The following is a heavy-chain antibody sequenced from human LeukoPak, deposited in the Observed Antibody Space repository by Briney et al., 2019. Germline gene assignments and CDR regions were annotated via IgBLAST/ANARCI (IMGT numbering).Heavy chain of an antibody. V-gene: IGHV4-59*08. CDR3: ARHDEIGLIKNGFDI. Sequence: SETLSLTCTVSGGSISSYYWSWIRQPPGKGLEWIGYIYYSGSTNYNPSLKSRVTISVDTSKNQFSLKLSSVTAADTAVYYCARHDEIGLIKNGFDIWGQGTTVTVSS. J-gene: IGHJ3*02. CDR1: GGSISSYY. CDR2: IYYSGST. D-gene: IGHD2-8*01.